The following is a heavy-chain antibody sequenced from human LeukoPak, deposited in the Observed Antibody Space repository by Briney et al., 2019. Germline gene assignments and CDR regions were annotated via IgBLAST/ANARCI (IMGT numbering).Heavy chain of an antibody. D-gene: IGHD2-2*01. CDR3: ARDYCSSTSCWFDP. J-gene: IGHJ5*02. Sequence: PSETLSLTCTVSGGSISSYYWSWIRQPAGKGLEWIGRIYTSGSTNYNPSLKSRVTMSVDTSKNQLSLKLSSVTAADTAVYYCARDYCSSTSCWFDPWGQGTLVTVSS. V-gene: IGHV4-4*07. CDR2: IYTSGST. CDR1: GGSISSYY.